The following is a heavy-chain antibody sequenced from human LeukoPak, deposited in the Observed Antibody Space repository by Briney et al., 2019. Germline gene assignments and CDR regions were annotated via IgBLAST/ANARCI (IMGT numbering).Heavy chain of an antibody. CDR1: GFTFSSYA. V-gene: IGHV3-30*14. Sequence: GGSLRLSCAASGFTFSSYAMHWVRQAPGKGLEWVAVISYDGSNKYYADSVKGRFTISRENAKNSLYLQMNSLTVGDTAVYYCGRRKGYCSSTSCYEEDGLDVWGQGTTVTVSS. J-gene: IGHJ6*02. D-gene: IGHD2-2*01. CDR3: GRRKGYCSSTSCYEEDGLDV. CDR2: ISYDGSNK.